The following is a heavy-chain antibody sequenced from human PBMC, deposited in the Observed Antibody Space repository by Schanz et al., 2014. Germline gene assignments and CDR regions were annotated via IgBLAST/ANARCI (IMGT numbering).Heavy chain of an antibody. V-gene: IGHV1-69*08. J-gene: IGHJ6*02. D-gene: IGHD3-9*01. CDR2: IIPILDKT. Sequence: QVQLVQSGAEVKKPGVSVKVSCKASGYTFTTYYIHWVRQAPGQGLEWMGRIIPILDKTNYAQKFQGRVTMTADKATSTVYIEVNGQRSEDTAVYYCAKVDKTRYYAMDVWGQGTTVTGSS. CDR3: AKVDKTRYYAMDV. CDR1: GYTFTTYY.